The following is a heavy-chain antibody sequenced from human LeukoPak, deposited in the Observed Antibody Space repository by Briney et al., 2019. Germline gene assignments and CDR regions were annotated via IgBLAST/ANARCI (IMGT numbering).Heavy chain of an antibody. J-gene: IGHJ4*02. CDR2: ISGSGGST. CDR3: AKDLGLFDY. V-gene: IGHV3-23*01. CDR1: GFTFSDHY. Sequence: GGSLRLSCAASGFTFSDHYMDWVRQAPGKGLEWVSAISGSGGSTYYADSVKGRFTISRDNSKNTLYLQMNSLRAEDTAVYYCAKDLGLFDYWGQGTLVTVSS.